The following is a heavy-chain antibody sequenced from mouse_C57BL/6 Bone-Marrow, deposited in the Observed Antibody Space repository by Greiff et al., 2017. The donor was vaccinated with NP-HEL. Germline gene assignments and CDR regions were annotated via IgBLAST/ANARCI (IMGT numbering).Heavy chain of an antibody. J-gene: IGHJ1*03. CDR2: ILPSIGRT. D-gene: IGHD1-1*01. CDR3: ARKGYGLDWYFDV. V-gene: IGHV15-2*01. CDR1: DSEVFPIAY. Sequence: LQESGSELRSPGSSVKLSCKDFDSEVFPIAYMSWVRQKPGHGFEWIGGILPSIGRTIYGEKFEDKATLDADTLSNTAYLELNSLTSEDSAIYYCARKGYGLDWYFDVWGTGTTVTVSS.